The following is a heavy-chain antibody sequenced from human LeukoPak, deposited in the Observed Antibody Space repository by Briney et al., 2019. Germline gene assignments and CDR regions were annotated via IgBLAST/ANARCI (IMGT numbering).Heavy chain of an antibody. V-gene: IGHV3-20*04. Sequence: GGSLRLSCAASGFTFDDYGMSWVRQAPGKGLEWVSGINWNGGSTGYADSVKGRFTISRDSAKNSLYLQMNSLRAEDTALYYCARDGRGSYYDYYYYMDVWGKGTTVTVSS. CDR1: GFTFDDYG. CDR2: INWNGGST. CDR3: ARDGRGSYYDYYYYMDV. D-gene: IGHD1-26*01. J-gene: IGHJ6*03.